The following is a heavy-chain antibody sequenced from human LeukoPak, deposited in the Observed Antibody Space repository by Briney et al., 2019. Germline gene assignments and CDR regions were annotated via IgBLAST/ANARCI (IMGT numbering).Heavy chain of an antibody. CDR2: INPNSGGS. Sequence: ASVKVSCKASGYTFTGYYIHWVRQAPGQGLEWMGWINPNSGGSNYAQKFQGRVTMTRDTSISTAYMELSSLRSEDTAVYYCARDDNGDNWFDPWGQGTLVTVSS. CDR1: GYTFTGYY. J-gene: IGHJ5*02. D-gene: IGHD4-17*01. V-gene: IGHV1-2*02. CDR3: ARDDNGDNWFDP.